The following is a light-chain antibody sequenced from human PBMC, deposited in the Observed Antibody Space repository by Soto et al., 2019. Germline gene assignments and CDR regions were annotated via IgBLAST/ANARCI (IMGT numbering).Light chain of an antibody. CDR3: QQRSNWPTIT. CDR1: QSVSSSY. Sequence: IVWTQSPATLSLSPAERATLSCRASQSVSSSYLAWYQQKPGQAPRLLIYGASTRATGIPARFSGSGSGTEFTLTISSLQSEDFAVYYCQQRSNWPTITFGQGTRLEIK. J-gene: IGKJ5*01. V-gene: IGKV3D-20*02. CDR2: GAS.